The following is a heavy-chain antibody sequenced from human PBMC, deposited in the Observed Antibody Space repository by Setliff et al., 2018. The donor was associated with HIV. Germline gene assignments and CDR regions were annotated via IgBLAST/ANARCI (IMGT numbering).Heavy chain of an antibody. Sequence: GGSLRLSCAASGFSLSNYAMTWVRQAPGKGLEWVSAISGSGGSTYYADSVKGRFTISRDNSKNTLYLYMNGLGPEDTAVYYCAKDVEFFPVPDSSGYMDYWGQGTLVTVSS. CDR2: ISGSGGST. D-gene: IGHD3-22*01. V-gene: IGHV3-23*01. CDR3: AKDVEFFPVPDSSGYMDY. CDR1: GFSLSNYA. J-gene: IGHJ4*02.